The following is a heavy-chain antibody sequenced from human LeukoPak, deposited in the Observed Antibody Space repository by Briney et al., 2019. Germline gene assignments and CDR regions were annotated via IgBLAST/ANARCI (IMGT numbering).Heavy chain of an antibody. V-gene: IGHV3-30*02. CDR2: IRYDGSNK. Sequence: GGSLRLSCAASGFTFSSYGMHWVRQAPGKGLEWVAFIRYDGSNKYYADSVKGRFTISRDNSKNTLYLQMNSLRAEDTAVYYCARDYGSGRPARWLEYFQHWGQGTLVTVSS. CDR3: ARDYGSGRPARWLEYFQH. CDR1: GFTFSSYG. J-gene: IGHJ1*01. D-gene: IGHD4-23*01.